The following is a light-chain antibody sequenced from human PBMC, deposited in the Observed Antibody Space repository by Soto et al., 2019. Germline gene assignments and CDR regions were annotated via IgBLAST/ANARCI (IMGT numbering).Light chain of an antibody. CDR3: QTWGTGILV. CDR2: LNSDGSH. CDR1: SGHSSYA. Sequence: QSVLTQSPSASASLGASVKLTCTLSSGHSSYAIAWHQQQPEKGPRYLMKLNSDGSHSKGDGIPDRCSGSSSGAERYLTIPSLQSEDEADYYCQTWGTGILVFGGGTKLTVL. V-gene: IGLV4-69*01. J-gene: IGLJ2*01.